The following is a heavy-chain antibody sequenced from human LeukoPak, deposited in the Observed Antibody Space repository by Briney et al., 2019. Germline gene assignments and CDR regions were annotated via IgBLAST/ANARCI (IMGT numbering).Heavy chain of an antibody. CDR3: ARDSGNFEIDY. J-gene: IGHJ4*02. Sequence: SETLSLTCAVSGGSITSGSYYWGWVRQSPEKGLERIGSVHNSGSTYYIPSLKNRLSISVDRSKNQFSLRLTSVTAADTAIYYCARDSGNFEIDYWGQGMLVTVSS. CDR2: VHNSGST. V-gene: IGHV4-39*02. CDR1: GGSITSGSYY. D-gene: IGHD1-26*01.